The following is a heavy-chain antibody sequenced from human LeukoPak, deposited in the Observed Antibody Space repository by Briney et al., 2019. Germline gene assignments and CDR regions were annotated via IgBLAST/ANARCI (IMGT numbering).Heavy chain of an antibody. V-gene: IGHV3-30*04. J-gene: IGHJ4*02. CDR2: ISYDVSNK. CDR1: GFTFSSYA. D-gene: IGHD5-12*01. Sequence: GRSLRLSCAASGFTFSSYAMHWVRQAPGKGLEWVAVISYDVSNKYYADSVKGRFTIARDNSKDTLYLQMNSLRAEDTAVYYCARDHIVATKHGHFDYWGQGTLVTVSS. CDR3: ARDHIVATKHGHFDY.